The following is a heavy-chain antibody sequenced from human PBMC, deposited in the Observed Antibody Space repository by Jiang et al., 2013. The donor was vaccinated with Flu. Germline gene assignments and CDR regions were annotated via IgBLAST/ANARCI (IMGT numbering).Heavy chain of an antibody. V-gene: IGHV4-39*01. J-gene: IGHJ5*02. D-gene: IGHD1-1*01. CDR3: ARHASWSWRQFDP. CDR2: IYYTGST. CDR1: GGSIRSSTSFY. Sequence: LLKPSETLSLTCTVSGGSIRSSTSFYWGWIRQPPGKGLEWIGSIYYTGSTNSNPSLKSRVTMSVDTSKNQFSLKLSSVTAADTAVYYCARHASWSWRQFDPWGQGTLVTVSS.